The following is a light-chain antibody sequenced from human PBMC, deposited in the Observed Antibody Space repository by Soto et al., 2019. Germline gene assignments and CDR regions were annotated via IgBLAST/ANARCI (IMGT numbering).Light chain of an antibody. Sequence: QSAVTQPASASGTPGQRGTISCSGSRSNIGSNTVTWYQQLPGTAPKLLIHSNDQRPSGVPDRFSGSKSGTSASLAISGLQSEDEADYYCATWYDSLHGVVFGGGTQLTVL. CDR1: RSNIGSNT. CDR3: ATWYDSLHGVV. V-gene: IGLV1-44*01. J-gene: IGLJ2*01. CDR2: SND.